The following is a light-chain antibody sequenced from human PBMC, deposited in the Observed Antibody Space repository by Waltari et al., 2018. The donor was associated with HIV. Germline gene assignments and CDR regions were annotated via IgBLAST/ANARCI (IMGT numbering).Light chain of an antibody. CDR2: WAS. J-gene: IGKJ4*01. CDR1: QSVLASSNNKNY. CDR3: QQYDSLPFT. Sequence: DIVMTQSPDSLAVSLGERATINCKSSQSVLASSNNKNYLAWYQQKPGQPPKLLIYWASTRESGVPDRFSGSGSGTDFTLTISSLQTEDVALYYCQQYDSLPFTFGGGTRVEIK. V-gene: IGKV4-1*01.